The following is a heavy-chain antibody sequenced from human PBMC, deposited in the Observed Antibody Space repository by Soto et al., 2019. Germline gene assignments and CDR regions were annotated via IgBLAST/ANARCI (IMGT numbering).Heavy chain of an antibody. Sequence: SVKVSCKASGGTFSSYAISWVRQAPGQGLEWMGGIIPIFGTANYAQKFQGRVTITADESTSTAYMELSSLRSEDTAVYYCARGGGIWRQLVEGNWFDPWGQGTLVTVSS. CDR1: GGTFSSYA. CDR3: ARGGGIWRQLVEGNWFDP. D-gene: IGHD6-13*01. CDR2: IIPIFGTA. J-gene: IGHJ5*02. V-gene: IGHV1-69*13.